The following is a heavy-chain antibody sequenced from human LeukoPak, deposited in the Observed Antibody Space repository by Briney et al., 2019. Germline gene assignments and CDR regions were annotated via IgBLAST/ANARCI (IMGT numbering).Heavy chain of an antibody. Sequence: GASVQVFSKASCGTFSSYSFSWGGQAPGQRLEWMGGIIPPVGTANYAQKFQGRVTITADESTSTAYMELSSLRSEDTAVYYCARVKPAYCGGDCYWYNWFDPWGQGTLVTVSS. CDR1: CGTFSSYS. D-gene: IGHD2-21*02. CDR2: IIPPVGTA. V-gene: IGHV1-69*01. J-gene: IGHJ5*02. CDR3: ARVKPAYCGGDCYWYNWFDP.